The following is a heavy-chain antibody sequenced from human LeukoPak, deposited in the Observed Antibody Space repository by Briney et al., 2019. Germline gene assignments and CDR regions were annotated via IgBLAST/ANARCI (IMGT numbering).Heavy chain of an antibody. CDR1: GYSFTTYW. J-gene: IGHJ4*02. CDR2: IDPSDYYT. V-gene: IGHV5-10-1*01. Sequence: GESLKISCKGSGYSFTTYWIGWVRQMPGKGLEWMGRIDPSDYYTNYSPSFQGHVTISADKSISTAYLQWSSLKASDTAMYYCARHPGDYYDSSGYYADYWGQGTLVTVSS. CDR3: ARHPGDYYDSSGYYADY. D-gene: IGHD3-22*01.